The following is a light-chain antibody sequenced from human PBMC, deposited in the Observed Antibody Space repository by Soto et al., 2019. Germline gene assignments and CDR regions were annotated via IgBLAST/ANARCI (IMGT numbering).Light chain of an antibody. V-gene: IGKV3-15*01. CDR3: QQYNNWPWT. CDR1: QSVSRN. Sequence: EIVMTQSPATPSVSPGDRATLSCRASQSVSRNLAWYQQKPGQAPRLLIYGASTRATGIPARFSGSGSGTEFTLTISSLQSEDSAVYYCQQYNNWPWTFGQGTKVEIK. CDR2: GAS. J-gene: IGKJ1*01.